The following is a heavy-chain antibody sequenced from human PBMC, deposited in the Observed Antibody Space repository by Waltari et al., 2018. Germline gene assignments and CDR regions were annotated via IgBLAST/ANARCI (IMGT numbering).Heavy chain of an antibody. V-gene: IGHV3-7*01. CDR3: ASHCKSIRCPGDF. D-gene: IGHD2-2*01. J-gene: IGHJ4*02. CDR2: INGDGSEK. CDR1: GFTFSNWW. Sequence: EVQLVEAGGNLVQPGGSLKLSCAASGFTFSNWWRTWVRQAPGKGLGGVANINGDGSEKYYVESLKGRFIISRDNAEKSLYLQMNSLRVDDTAVYYCASHCKSIRCPGDFWGQGTLVTVSS.